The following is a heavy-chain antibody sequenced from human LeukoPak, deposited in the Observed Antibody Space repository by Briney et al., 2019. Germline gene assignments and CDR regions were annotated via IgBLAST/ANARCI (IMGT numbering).Heavy chain of an antibody. CDR1: GFTFSSYG. J-gene: IGHJ4*02. V-gene: IGHV3-30*18. Sequence: PGGSLRLSCAASGFTFSSYGMHWVRQAPGKGLEWVAVISYDGSNKYYADSVKGRFTISRDNSKNTLYLQMNSLRAEDTAVHYCAKDRDTYFDYWGQGTLVTVSS. CDR3: AKDRDTYFDY. CDR2: ISYDGSNK. D-gene: IGHD5-18*01.